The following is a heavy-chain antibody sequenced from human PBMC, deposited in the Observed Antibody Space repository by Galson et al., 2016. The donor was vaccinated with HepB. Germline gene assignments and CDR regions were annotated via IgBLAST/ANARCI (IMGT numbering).Heavy chain of an antibody. CDR1: GFTFSSYW. CDR2: IKYDGSDK. D-gene: IGHD2-2*01. CDR3: ARAMSRTLLDP. Sequence: LRLSCAASGFTFSSYWMSWVRQAPGKGLECVANIKYDGSDKYYVDSVNGRFTISRDNAKNSLYLQLNSLRAEDTAVYYCARAMSRTLLDPWGQGTLVTVSS. J-gene: IGHJ5*02. V-gene: IGHV3-7*01.